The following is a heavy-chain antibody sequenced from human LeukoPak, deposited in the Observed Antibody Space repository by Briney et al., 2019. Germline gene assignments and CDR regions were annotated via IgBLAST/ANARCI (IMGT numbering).Heavy chain of an antibody. CDR2: INPNSGGT. CDR3: ARGYCSGGSCWMGGWLPGDDWFDP. D-gene: IGHD2-15*01. Sequence: GASVKVSCKASGYTFTGYYMHWVRQAPGQGLEWMGWINPNSGGTNYAQKFQGRVTMTRDTSISTAYMELSRLRSDDTAVYYCARGYCSGGSCWMGGWLPGDDWFDPWGQGTLVTVSS. J-gene: IGHJ5*02. V-gene: IGHV1-2*02. CDR1: GYTFTGYY.